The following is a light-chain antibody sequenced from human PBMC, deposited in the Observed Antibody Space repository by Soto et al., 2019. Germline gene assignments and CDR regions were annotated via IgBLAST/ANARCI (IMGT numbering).Light chain of an antibody. CDR1: SSNFGSSYD. J-gene: IGLJ2*01. CDR3: QSYDSGLYVV. Sequence: QSVLTQSPSVSGAPGQRVTISCTGSSSNFGSSYDVHWYRQLPGTAPKLLIYGNNNRPSGVPDRFSGSKSGTSASLAITGLQAEDEADYYCQSYDSGLYVVFGGGTKLTVL. V-gene: IGLV1-40*01. CDR2: GNN.